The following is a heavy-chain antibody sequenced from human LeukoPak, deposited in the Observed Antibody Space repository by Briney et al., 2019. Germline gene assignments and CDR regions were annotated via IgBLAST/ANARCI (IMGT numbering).Heavy chain of an antibody. J-gene: IGHJ3*02. CDR1: GGSFSGYY. V-gene: IGHV4-59*01. D-gene: IGHD3-10*01. CDR3: ARWGSGSLDAFDI. CDR2: IYYSGST. Sequence: SETLSLTCAVYGGSFSGYYWSWIRQPPGKGLEWIGYIYYSGSTNYNPSLKSRVTISVDTSKNQFSLKLSSVTAADTAVYYCARWGSGSLDAFDIWGQGTMVTVSS.